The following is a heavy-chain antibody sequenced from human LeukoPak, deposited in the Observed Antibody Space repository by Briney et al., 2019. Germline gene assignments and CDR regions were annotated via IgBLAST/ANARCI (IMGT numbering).Heavy chain of an antibody. CDR2: IIPILGIA. V-gene: IGHV1-69*04. D-gene: IGHD6-13*01. J-gene: IGHJ4*02. Sequence: SVKVSCKASGYTFTGYYMHLVRQAPGQGLEWMGRIIPILGIANYAQKFQGRVTITADKSTSTAYMELSSLRSEDTAVYYCARGRAAADTLDYWGQGTLVTVSS. CDR3: ARGRAAADTLDY. CDR1: GYTFTGYY.